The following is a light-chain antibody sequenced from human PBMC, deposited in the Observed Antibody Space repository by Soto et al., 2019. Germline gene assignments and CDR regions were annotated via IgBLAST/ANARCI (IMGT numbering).Light chain of an antibody. V-gene: IGKV3-20*01. CDR3: QQYGSSYT. CDR2: DAS. CDR1: QSVSSSD. Sequence: EIVLTQSRGTLSLSPGERATLSCRASQSVSSSDLAWYQQKPGQAPRLLIYDASSRATGIPDRFSGSGSGTEFTLTISGLEPEDFAVYYCQQYGSSYTFGQGTKLEIK. J-gene: IGKJ2*01.